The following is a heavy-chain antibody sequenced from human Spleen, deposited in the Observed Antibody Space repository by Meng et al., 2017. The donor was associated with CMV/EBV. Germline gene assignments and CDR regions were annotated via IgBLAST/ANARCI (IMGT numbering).Heavy chain of an antibody. V-gene: IGHV4-38-2*02. CDR3: ARDRGQNEYSGGYLDS. J-gene: IGHJ4*02. CDR2: VHHSGST. D-gene: IGHD1-26*01. CDR1: AYSISSGYY. Sequence: SETLSLTCTVSAYSISSGYYWGWIRQPPGKGLEWIGSVHHSGSTYYNPSLKSRVTISVDTSKNQFSLKLSSVTAADTAVYYCARDRGQNEYSGGYLDSWGQGALVTVSS.